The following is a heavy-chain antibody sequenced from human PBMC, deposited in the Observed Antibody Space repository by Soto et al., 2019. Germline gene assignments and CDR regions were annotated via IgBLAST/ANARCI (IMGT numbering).Heavy chain of an antibody. V-gene: IGHV3-23*05. CDR1: GFTFRTFA. D-gene: IGHD2-21*02. J-gene: IGHJ4*02. Sequence: EVHLLESGGGSAQPGGPLRLSCAGSGFTFRTFAMYWIRQAPGKGLEWVSAIDDANSAYYADSVKGRFIISRDNSRNTVYLQMDGLRAEDTAIYYCTKRPMCTGDCWYFDDWGQGILVTVSS. CDR3: TKRPMCTGDCWYFDD. CDR2: IDDANSA.